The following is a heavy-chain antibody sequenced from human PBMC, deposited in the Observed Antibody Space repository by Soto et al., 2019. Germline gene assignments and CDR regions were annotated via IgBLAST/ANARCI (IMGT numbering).Heavy chain of an antibody. CDR1: GFTFSSYS. Sequence: EVQLVESGGGLVQPGGSLRLSCAASGFTFSSYSMNWVRQAPGKGLEWVSYISSSSSTIYYADSVKGRFTISRDNAKNSLDPKMNSLTDEYTAVYYCARVLDTARAGGYWGQGTLVTVSS. D-gene: IGHD5-18*01. CDR3: ARVLDTARAGGY. V-gene: IGHV3-48*02. J-gene: IGHJ4*02. CDR2: ISSSSSTI.